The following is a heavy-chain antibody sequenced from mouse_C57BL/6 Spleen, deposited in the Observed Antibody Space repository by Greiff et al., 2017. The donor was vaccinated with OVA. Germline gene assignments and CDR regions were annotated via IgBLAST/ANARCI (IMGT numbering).Heavy chain of an antibody. D-gene: IGHD4-1*01. CDR3: ARGTGPYWYFDV. CDR2: ISDGGSYT. J-gene: IGHJ1*03. Sequence: EVNVVESGGGLVKPGGSLKLSCAASGFTFSSYAMSWVRQTPEKRLEWVATISDGGSYTYYPDNVKGRFTISRDNAKNNLYLQMSHLKSEDTAMYYCARGTGPYWYFDVWGTGTTVTVSS. CDR1: GFTFSSYA. V-gene: IGHV5-4*03.